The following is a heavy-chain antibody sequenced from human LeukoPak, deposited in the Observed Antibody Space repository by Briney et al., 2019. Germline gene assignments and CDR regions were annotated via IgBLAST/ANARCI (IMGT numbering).Heavy chain of an antibody. V-gene: IGHV3-23*01. CDR3: AKDWGTRFLEWLYYMGV. J-gene: IGHJ6*03. CDR1: GFTFSSYA. CDR2: ISGSGGST. Sequence: GGSLRLSCAASGFTFSSYAMSWVRQAPGKGLEWVSAISGSGGSTYYADSVKGRFTISRDNSKNTLYLQMNSLRAEDTAVYYCAKDWGTRFLEWLYYMGVWGKGTTVTVSS. D-gene: IGHD3-3*01.